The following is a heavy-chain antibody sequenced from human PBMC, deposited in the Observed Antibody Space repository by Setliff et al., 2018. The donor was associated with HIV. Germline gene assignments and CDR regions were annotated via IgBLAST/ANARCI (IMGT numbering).Heavy chain of an antibody. D-gene: IGHD4-17*01. Sequence: SETLSLTCVVSGYSISSGYYWGWIRQPPGTGLEWIGSFYHSTTYYNPSLKSRVTISIDTSKNQFSLRLHSVTAADTAVYYCARDPPGYGDSNDYWGQGTLVTVSS. CDR2: FYHSTT. V-gene: IGHV4-38-2*02. J-gene: IGHJ4*02. CDR1: GYSISSGYY. CDR3: ARDPPGYGDSNDY.